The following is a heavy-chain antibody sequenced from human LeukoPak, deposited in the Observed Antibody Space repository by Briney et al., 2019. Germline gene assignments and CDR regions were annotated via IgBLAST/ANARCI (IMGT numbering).Heavy chain of an antibody. CDR2: IYYSGST. CDR1: GGSISSSSYY. Sequence: SETLSLTCTVSGGSISSSSYYWGWIRQPPGKGLEWLGSIYYSGSTYYNPSLKSRVTISVDTSKNQFSLKLSSVTAADTAVYYCARAELKYNWFDPWGQGTLVTVSS. J-gene: IGHJ5*02. V-gene: IGHV4-39*07. CDR3: ARAELKYNWFDP. D-gene: IGHD1-7*01.